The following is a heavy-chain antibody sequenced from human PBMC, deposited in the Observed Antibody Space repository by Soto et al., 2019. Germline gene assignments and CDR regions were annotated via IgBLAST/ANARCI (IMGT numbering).Heavy chain of an antibody. Sequence: PSETLSLTCTVSGGSISSSSYYWGWIRQPPGKGLEWIGSIYYSGSTYYNPSLKSRVTISVDTSKNQFSLKLSSVTAADTAVYYCASLAPTYYYDSSGLVGNWFDPWGQGTLDTVSS. CDR1: GGSISSSSYY. CDR3: ASLAPTYYYDSSGLVGNWFDP. J-gene: IGHJ5*02. CDR2: IYYSGST. V-gene: IGHV4-39*01. D-gene: IGHD3-22*01.